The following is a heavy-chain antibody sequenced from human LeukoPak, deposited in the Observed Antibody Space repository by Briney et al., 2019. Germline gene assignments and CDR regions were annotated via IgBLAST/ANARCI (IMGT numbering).Heavy chain of an antibody. CDR3: ARQVANSHDSSGYSGGFDP. CDR2: IYYSGST. D-gene: IGHD3-22*01. CDR1: GGSISSSSYY. V-gene: IGHV4-39*01. Sequence: SETLSLTCTVSGGSISSSSYYWGWIRQPPGKGLEWIGSIYYSGSTYYNPSLKSRVTISVDTSKNQFSLKLSSVTAADTAVYYCARQVANSHDSSGYSGGFDPWGQGTLVTVSS. J-gene: IGHJ5*02.